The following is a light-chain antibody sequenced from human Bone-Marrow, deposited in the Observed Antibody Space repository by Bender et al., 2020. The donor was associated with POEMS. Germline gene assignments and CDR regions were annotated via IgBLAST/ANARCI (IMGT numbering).Light chain of an antibody. CDR1: ISNIGSSHD. CDR3: QSYDFNLGAHVV. Sequence: QSVLTQPPSVSGAPGQRVTISCTGSISNIGSSHDVHCYHQPPGAAPRLIIYGNGIRPSGVPDRLSGSTSGTSASLAITGLQAEDEGHYYCQSYDFNLGAHVVFGGGTMLTVL. CDR2: GNG. J-gene: IGLJ2*01. V-gene: IGLV1-40*01.